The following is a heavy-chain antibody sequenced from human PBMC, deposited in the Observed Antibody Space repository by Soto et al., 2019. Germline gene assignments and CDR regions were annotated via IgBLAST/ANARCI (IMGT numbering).Heavy chain of an antibody. V-gene: IGHV3-74*01. D-gene: IGHD3-10*01. CDR2: INTDGSST. J-gene: IGHJ4*02. Sequence: PGGSLRLSCAASGFYFSGYWMHWVRQVPGKGLVWVSRINTDGSSTLYADSVKGRFTISRDNTKNTLYLQMSSLRAEDMAVYYCVRAAARGDSWGQGTLVTAPQ. CDR3: VRAAARGDS. CDR1: GFYFSGYW.